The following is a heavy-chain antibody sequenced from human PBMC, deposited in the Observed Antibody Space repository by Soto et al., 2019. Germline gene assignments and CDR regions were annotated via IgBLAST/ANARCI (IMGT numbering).Heavy chain of an antibody. Sequence: GGSLRLSCAASGFTFSSYSMNWVRQAPGKGLEWVSYISSSSSTIYYADSVKGRFTISRDNAKNSLYLQMNSLRAEDTAVYYCARDRLPAAKSYYYYYMDVWGKGTTVTVSS. V-gene: IGHV3-48*01. CDR3: ARDRLPAAKSYYYYYMDV. D-gene: IGHD2-2*01. J-gene: IGHJ6*03. CDR1: GFTFSSYS. CDR2: ISSSSSTI.